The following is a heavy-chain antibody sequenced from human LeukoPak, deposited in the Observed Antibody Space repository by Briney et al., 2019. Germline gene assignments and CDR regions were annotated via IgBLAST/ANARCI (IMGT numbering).Heavy chain of an antibody. Sequence: PSETLSLTCAVYGGSFSGYYWSWIRQPPGKGLEWVSAISGSGGSTYYADSVKGRFTISRDNSKNTLYLQMNSLRAEDTAVYYYAKSGYNRFDYWGQGTLVTVSS. D-gene: IGHD5-24*01. V-gene: IGHV3-23*01. J-gene: IGHJ4*02. CDR2: ISGSGGST. CDR1: GGSFSGYY. CDR3: AKSGYNRFDY.